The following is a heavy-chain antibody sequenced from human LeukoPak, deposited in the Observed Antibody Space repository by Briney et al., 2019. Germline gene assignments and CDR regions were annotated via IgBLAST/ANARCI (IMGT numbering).Heavy chain of an antibody. Sequence: GGSLRLSCAASGFTFSSYGMHWVRQAPGKGLGWVAFIRYDGSNKYYADSVKGRFTISRDNSKNTLYLQMNSLRAEDTAVYYCLSGYDSHYYGMDVWGQGTTVTVSS. CDR1: GFTFSSYG. J-gene: IGHJ6*02. V-gene: IGHV3-30*02. CDR2: IRYDGSNK. D-gene: IGHD5-12*01. CDR3: LSGYDSHYYGMDV.